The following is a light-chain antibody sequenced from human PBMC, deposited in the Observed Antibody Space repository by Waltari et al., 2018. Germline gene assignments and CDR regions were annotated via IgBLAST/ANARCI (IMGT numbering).Light chain of an antibody. J-gene: IGLJ3*02. Sequence: QSVLTQPPSASGTPGQRVTISCSGSNPNTGKYNVYWYQQVPGTAPKLLIYRNNQRPSGVPDRFSGSKSDTSASLAISGLRSDDEADYYCAAWDDSLYGVFGGGTKLTVL. CDR2: RNN. V-gene: IGLV1-47*01. CDR1: NPNTGKYN. CDR3: AAWDDSLYGV.